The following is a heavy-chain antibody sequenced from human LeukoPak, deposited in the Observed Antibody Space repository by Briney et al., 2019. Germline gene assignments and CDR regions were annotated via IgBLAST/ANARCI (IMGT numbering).Heavy chain of an antibody. CDR1: GFTSSSYS. CDR2: ISSSSSTI. Sequence: GGSLRLYCAASGFTSSSYSMNWVRQAPGKGLEWVSYISSSSSTIYYADSVKGRFTISRDNAKNSLYLQMNSLRAEDTAVYYCARELAVAGTVVAFDIWGQGTMVTVSS. J-gene: IGHJ3*02. CDR3: ARELAVAGTVVAFDI. V-gene: IGHV3-48*01. D-gene: IGHD6-19*01.